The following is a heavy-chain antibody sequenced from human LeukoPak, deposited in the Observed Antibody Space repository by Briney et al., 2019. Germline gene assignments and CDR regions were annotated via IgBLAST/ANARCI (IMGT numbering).Heavy chain of an antibody. Sequence: PGGSLRLSCVASGFTFSSYWMTWVHQAPGKGLEWVANIKTDGSQIYYVDSVKGRFTISRDNAKNSLYLQMNSLRAENTAVYYCARTYAYDATGDRGHWGQGTLVTVSS. D-gene: IGHD3-16*01. CDR3: ARTYAYDATGDRGH. CDR2: IKTDGSQI. J-gene: IGHJ4*02. CDR1: GFTFSSYW. V-gene: IGHV3-7*01.